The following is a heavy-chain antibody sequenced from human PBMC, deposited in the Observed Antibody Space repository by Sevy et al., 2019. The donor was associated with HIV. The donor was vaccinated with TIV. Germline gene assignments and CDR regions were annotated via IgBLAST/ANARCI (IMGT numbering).Heavy chain of an antibody. CDR2: IIPIFGTA. V-gene: IGHV1-69*13. CDR1: GGTFSSYA. Sequence: ASVKVSCKASGGTFSSYAISWVRQAPGQGLEWMGGIIPIFGTANYAQKFQGRVTITADESTSTAYMELSSLRSEDTAVDYCARGGRLLLLNWFDPWGQGTLVTVSS. CDR3: ARGGRLLLLNWFDP. J-gene: IGHJ5*02. D-gene: IGHD2-15*01.